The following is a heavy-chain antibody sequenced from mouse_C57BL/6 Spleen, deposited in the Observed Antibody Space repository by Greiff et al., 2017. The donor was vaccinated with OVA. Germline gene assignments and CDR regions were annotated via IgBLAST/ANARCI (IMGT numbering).Heavy chain of an antibody. CDR1: GFNIKDYY. Sequence: VHVKQSGAELVQPGASVKLSCTASGFNIKDYYMHWVKQRTEQGLEWIGRIDPEDGETKYAPLFPGKATITADTSSNTAYLQLSSLTSEDTAVYYCASYYYGSSLDYWGQGTTLTVSS. D-gene: IGHD1-1*01. CDR2: IDPEDGET. V-gene: IGHV14-2*01. J-gene: IGHJ2*01. CDR3: ASYYYGSSLDY.